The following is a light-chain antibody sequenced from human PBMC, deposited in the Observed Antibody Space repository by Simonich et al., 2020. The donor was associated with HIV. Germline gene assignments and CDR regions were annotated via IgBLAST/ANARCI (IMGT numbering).Light chain of an antibody. Sequence: QSSLTQPASVSGSPGQSITISCTGTSSDVGGYNYVSWYQQHPGKAPKLIIYVVTNRPSGVSNRFSGSKSGNTASLTISGLQAEHAADYYCSSYTSSSTWVFGGGTKLTVL. CDR3: SSYTSSSTWV. V-gene: IGLV2-14*03. J-gene: IGLJ3*02. CDR1: SSDVGGYNY. CDR2: VVT.